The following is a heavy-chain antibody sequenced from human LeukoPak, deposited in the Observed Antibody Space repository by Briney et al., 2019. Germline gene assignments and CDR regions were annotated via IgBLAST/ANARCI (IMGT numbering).Heavy chain of an antibody. V-gene: IGHV4-39*07. CDR1: GGSISSSSYY. J-gene: IGHJ4*02. Sequence: SETLSLTCTVSGGSISSSSYYWGWIRQPPGKGLEWIGSIYYSGSTYYNPSLKSRVTISVDTSKNQFSLKLSSVTAADTAVYYCAKGGTGGYIFDYWGQGTLVSVSS. D-gene: IGHD5-12*01. CDR2: IYYSGST. CDR3: AKGGTGGYIFDY.